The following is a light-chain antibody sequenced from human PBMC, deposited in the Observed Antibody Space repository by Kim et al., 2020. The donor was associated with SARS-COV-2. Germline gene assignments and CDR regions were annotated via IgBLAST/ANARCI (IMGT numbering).Light chain of an antibody. CDR1: SRGSLY. J-gene: IGLJ1*01. Sequence: ERFVRITRQGDSRGSLYASGYQQKPGHAPVLVIYGKNNRPSGIPDRFSGSSSGNTASLTLTGAQAEDEADYYCNSRDSSGNHHYVFGTGTKVTVL. V-gene: IGLV3-19*01. CDR2: GKN. CDR3: NSRDSSGNHHYV.